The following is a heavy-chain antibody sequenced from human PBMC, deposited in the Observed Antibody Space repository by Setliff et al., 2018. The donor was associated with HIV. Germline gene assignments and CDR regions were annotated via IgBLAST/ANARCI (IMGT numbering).Heavy chain of an antibody. D-gene: IGHD6-6*01. CDR2: VSYGGTNT. CDR3: ARDIPPEYPGFDL. Sequence: GGSLRLSCAASGFTFSSYAMHWVRQAPGKGLEWVAVVSYGGTNTYYADSVKGRFIISRDDSESTLFLQMNSLRVDDTAVYYCARDIPPEYPGFDLWGQGTVVTVSS. CDR1: GFTFSSYA. J-gene: IGHJ3*01. V-gene: IGHV3-30*04.